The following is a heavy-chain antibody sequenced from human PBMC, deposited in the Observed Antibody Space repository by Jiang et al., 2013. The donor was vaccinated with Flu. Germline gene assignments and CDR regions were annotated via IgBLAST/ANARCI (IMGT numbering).Heavy chain of an antibody. D-gene: IGHD1-1*01. CDR1: GFTFSSYW. J-gene: IGHJ4*02. CDR3: ARKGTGTTKESYFDY. Sequence: LVQPGGSLRLSCAASGFTFSSYWMHWVRQAPGKGLVWVSRINSDGSSTSYADSVKGRFTISRDNAKNTLYLQMNSLRAEDTAVYYCARKGTGTTKESYFDYWGQGTLVTVSS. V-gene: IGHV3-74*01. CDR2: INSDGSST.